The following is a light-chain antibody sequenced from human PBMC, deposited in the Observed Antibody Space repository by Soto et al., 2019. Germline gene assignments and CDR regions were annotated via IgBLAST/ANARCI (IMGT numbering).Light chain of an antibody. Sequence: QSALTQPRSVSGSPGQSVTISCTGTSSDVGSHNYVSWYQQHPGKAPKLIIYDVSKRPSGVPGRFFASKSGTTASLTISGLQAEDESDYYCCSYACRYTWVFGGGTKLTVL. CDR3: CSYACRYTWV. CDR2: DVS. V-gene: IGLV2-11*01. CDR1: SSDVGSHNY. J-gene: IGLJ3*02.